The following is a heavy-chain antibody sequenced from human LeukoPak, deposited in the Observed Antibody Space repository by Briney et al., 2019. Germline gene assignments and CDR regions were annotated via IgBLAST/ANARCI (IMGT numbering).Heavy chain of an antibody. V-gene: IGHV2-5*01. Sequence: ASGPTLVKPTQTLTLTCTFSGFSLSTRGGGVGWIRQPPGKALEWLSLIYWNDDKRYSPSLKSRLTITKDTSKNQVVLTMTTMDPVDTATYYCALGNAFDIWGPGTMVTVSS. CDR2: IYWNDDK. J-gene: IGHJ3*02. CDR3: ALGNAFDI. CDR1: GFSLSTRGGG.